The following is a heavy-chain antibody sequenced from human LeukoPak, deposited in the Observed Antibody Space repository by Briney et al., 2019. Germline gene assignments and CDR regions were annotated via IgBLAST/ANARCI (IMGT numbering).Heavy chain of an antibody. Sequence: PSQTPSLTSTVSGGSLSSSSYYSGWSRQPPGKGLEWIGSIYYSGSTYYNPSLKSRVTISVDTSKNQFSPKLSSVTAADTAVYYCASTSVGGSGSYYDYWGQGTLVTVSS. D-gene: IGHD3-10*01. CDR3: ASTSVGGSGSYYDY. CDR2: IYYSGST. V-gene: IGHV4-39*01. J-gene: IGHJ4*02. CDR1: GGSLSSSSYY.